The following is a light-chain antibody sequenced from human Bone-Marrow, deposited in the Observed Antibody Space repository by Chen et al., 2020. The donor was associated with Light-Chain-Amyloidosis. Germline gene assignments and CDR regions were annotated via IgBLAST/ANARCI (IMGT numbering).Light chain of an antibody. V-gene: IGLV2-14*01. J-gene: IGLJ2*01. CDR1: SSDVGGYNY. CDR3: SSYSVTSPLVV. Sequence: QSALTQPASVSGAPGQSITISCTGTSSDVGGYNYFPWYQQQPGKAPKVMIYEVTKRPSGVSNRFSGSKYGNTASLTISGLQAEDEADYYCSSYSVTSPLVVFGGGTKLTVI. CDR2: EVT.